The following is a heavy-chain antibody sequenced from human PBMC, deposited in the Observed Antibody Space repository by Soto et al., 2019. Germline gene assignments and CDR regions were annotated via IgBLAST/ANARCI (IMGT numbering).Heavy chain of an antibody. Sequence: EMQLVESGGGLVKPGGSLRLSCIGSGFIFSDYSINWVRLAPGKGLEWVSSISKSSSIISHADSVRGRFTISRDNAKNSVYLHVNSLRAEDTAVYYCARDGSSYSTYWYNHYGMDVWGQGTTVTVSS. CDR1: GFIFSDYS. D-gene: IGHD1-1*01. CDR2: ISKSSSII. J-gene: IGHJ6*02. CDR3: ARDGSSYSTYWYNHYGMDV. V-gene: IGHV3-21*01.